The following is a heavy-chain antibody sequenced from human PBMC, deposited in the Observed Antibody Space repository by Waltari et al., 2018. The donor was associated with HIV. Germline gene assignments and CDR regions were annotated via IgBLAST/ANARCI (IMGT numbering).Heavy chain of an antibody. J-gene: IGHJ6*02. V-gene: IGHV4-38-2*02. D-gene: IGHD6-13*01. CDR3: ARDLYSSSWSGDYYYGMDV. CDR1: GYSISSGYY. Sequence: QVQLQESGPGLVKPSETLSLTCAVSGYSISSGYYWGWIRQPPGKGREWIGSIYHSGSTYYNPSLKSRVTIAVDTSKNQFSLKLSSVTAADTAVYYCARDLYSSSWSGDYYYGMDVWGQGTTVTVSS. CDR2: IYHSGST.